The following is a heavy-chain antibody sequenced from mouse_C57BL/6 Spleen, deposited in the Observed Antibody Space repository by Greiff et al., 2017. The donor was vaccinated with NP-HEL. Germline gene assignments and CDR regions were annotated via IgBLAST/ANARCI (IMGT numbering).Heavy chain of an antibody. CDR2: ISDGGSYT. Sequence: EVQVVESGGGLVKPGGSLKLSCAASGFTFSSYAMSWVRQTPEKRLEWVATISDGGSYTYYPDNVKGRFPISRDNAKNNLYLQMSHLMSEDTAMYYCARDGRGLLLDYFDFWGQGTTLTVSS. CDR1: GFTFSSYA. D-gene: IGHD1-1*01. CDR3: ARDGRGLLLDYFDF. J-gene: IGHJ2*01. V-gene: IGHV5-4*01.